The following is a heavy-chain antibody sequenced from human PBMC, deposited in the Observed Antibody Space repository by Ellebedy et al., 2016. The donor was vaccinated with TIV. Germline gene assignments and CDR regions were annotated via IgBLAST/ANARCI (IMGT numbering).Heavy chain of an antibody. D-gene: IGHD1-26*01. V-gene: IGHV3-23*01. J-gene: IGHJ4*02. CDR3: ASEVGSYSGDFDY. Sequence: GESLKISCAASGFTFSSYWMSWVRQAPGKGLEWVSGISGSGGSTYYADSVKGRFTISRDNSKNTLYVQMNSLRTEDTAVYYCASEVGSYSGDFDYWGQGTLVTVSS. CDR1: GFTFSSYW. CDR2: ISGSGGST.